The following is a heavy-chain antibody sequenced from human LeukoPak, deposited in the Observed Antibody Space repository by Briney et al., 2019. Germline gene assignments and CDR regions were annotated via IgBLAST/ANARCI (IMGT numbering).Heavy chain of an antibody. D-gene: IGHD6-19*01. V-gene: IGHV3-20*04. CDR3: ARNLHSSGWYYWFDP. CDR1: GFTFDDYG. J-gene: IGHJ5*02. CDR2: INWNGGST. Sequence: GSLRLSCAASGFTFDDYGMSWVRQAPGKGLEWVSGINWNGGSTGYSDSVRGRFTISRDNAKNSLYLQMNSLRAEDTALYYCARNLHSSGWYYWFDPWGQGTLVTVSS.